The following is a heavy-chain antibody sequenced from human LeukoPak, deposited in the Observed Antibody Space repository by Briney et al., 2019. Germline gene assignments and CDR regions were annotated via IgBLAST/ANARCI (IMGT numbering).Heavy chain of an antibody. V-gene: IGHV3-33*01. D-gene: IGHD2-2*01. CDR3: AREADGWVPAAMLW. Sequence: QSGGSLRLSCAASGFTFSSYGMHWVRQAPGKGLEWVAVIWYDGSNKYYADSVKGRFTISRDNSKNTLYLQMNSLRAEDTAVYYCAREADGWVPAAMLWWGQGTLVTVSS. CDR1: GFTFSSYG. CDR2: IWYDGSNK. J-gene: IGHJ4*02.